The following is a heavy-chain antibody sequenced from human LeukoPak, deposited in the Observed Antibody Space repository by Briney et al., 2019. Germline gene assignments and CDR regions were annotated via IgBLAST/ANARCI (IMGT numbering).Heavy chain of an antibody. V-gene: IGHV1-69*04. D-gene: IGHD3-22*01. CDR1: GGTFSSYA. CDR3: ARPYYYDSSGYQGY. Sequence: SVKVSCKASGGTFSSYAISWVRQAPGQGLEWMGRIIPILGIANYAQKFQGRVTITADKSTSTAYMELSSLRSEDTAVYYCARPYYYDSSGYQGYWGQGTLVTVSS. J-gene: IGHJ4*02. CDR2: IIPILGIA.